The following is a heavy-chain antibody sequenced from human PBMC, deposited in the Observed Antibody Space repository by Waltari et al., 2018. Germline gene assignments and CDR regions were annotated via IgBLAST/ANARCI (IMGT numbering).Heavy chain of an antibody. CDR2: INPNSGGT. CDR1: GYTFTGYY. Sequence: QVQLVQSGAEVKKPGASVKVSCKASGYTFTGYYMHWVRQAPGQGLEWMGWINPNSGGTNYAQKFQGRVTMTRDTSISTAYMELSRLRSDDTAVYYCARVLLSPEGASDAFDIWGQGTMVTVSS. V-gene: IGHV1-2*02. CDR3: ARVLLSPEGASDAFDI. J-gene: IGHJ3*02. D-gene: IGHD1-26*01.